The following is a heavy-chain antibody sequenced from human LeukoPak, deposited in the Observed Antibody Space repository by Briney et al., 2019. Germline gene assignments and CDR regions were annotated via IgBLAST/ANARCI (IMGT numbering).Heavy chain of an antibody. J-gene: IGHJ6*03. CDR1: GGSINSANYY. V-gene: IGHV4-39*01. Sequence: SETLSLTCTVSGGSINSANYYWGWLRQPPGKGLEWMGSIYYSETTYDNPSLKSRVTISIETSKNQFSLKLSSVTASDTAVYYCARQSADYYYYYVDVWGKGTTVAVS. CDR3: ARQSADYYYYYVDV. CDR2: IYYSETT.